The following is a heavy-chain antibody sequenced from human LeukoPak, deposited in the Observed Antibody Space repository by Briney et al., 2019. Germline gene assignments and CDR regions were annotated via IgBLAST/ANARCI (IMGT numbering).Heavy chain of an antibody. Sequence: GGSLRLSCAASGSTFTSYAMSWVRQAPGKGLEWVSTISGSGGNTYYADSVKGRFTISRDNSKNTLHLQMNSLRVEDTAVYYCARGGSPRGFLGYWGQGTLVTVSS. CDR3: ARGGSPRGFLGY. J-gene: IGHJ4*02. D-gene: IGHD2-15*01. CDR1: GSTFTSYA. V-gene: IGHV3-23*01. CDR2: ISGSGGNT.